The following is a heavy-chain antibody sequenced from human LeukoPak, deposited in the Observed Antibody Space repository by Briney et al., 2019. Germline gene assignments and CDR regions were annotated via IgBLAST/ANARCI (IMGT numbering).Heavy chain of an antibody. CDR3: ARGQLADWFDP. Sequence: SETLSLTCTVSGGSISSSSYYWGWIRQPPGKGLEWIGSIYYSGSTYYNPSLKSRVTISVDTSKNQFSLKLSSVTAADTAVYYCARGQLADWFDPWGQGTLVTVSP. CDR1: GGSISSSSYY. D-gene: IGHD6-6*01. CDR2: IYYSGST. J-gene: IGHJ5*02. V-gene: IGHV4-39*07.